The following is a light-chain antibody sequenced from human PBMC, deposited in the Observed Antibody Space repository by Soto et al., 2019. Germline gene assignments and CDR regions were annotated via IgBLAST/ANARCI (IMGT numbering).Light chain of an antibody. J-gene: IGKJ4*01. CDR3: QERNRWPRGT. CDR1: QSVSVN. Sequence: EVVLTQSPATQSLSPGESATLSCRASQSVSVNFAWYQQKPGQAPRPLIYSASDRAPGIPARFSGRGSGTYFTLTISSLEPEDFAVYYCQERNRWPRGTFGGGTKVEIK. CDR2: SAS. V-gene: IGKV3-11*01.